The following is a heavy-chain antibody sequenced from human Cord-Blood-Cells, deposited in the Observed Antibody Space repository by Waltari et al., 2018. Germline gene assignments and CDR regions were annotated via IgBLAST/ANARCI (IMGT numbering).Heavy chain of an antibody. Sequence: EVQLVESGGGLVKPGRSLRLSCTASGFTFGDYAMSWFRQAPGTGLEWVGIMGMQAYGGATKYAGSAKGRLTNPRDYSKSIAYLQLNSLKTEETAVYYCTRGGWDIWGQGIMVTVSS. CDR2: MGMQAYGGAT. CDR3: TRGGWDI. J-gene: IGHJ3*02. D-gene: IGHD3-10*01. V-gene: IGHV3-49*05. CDR1: GFTFGDYA.